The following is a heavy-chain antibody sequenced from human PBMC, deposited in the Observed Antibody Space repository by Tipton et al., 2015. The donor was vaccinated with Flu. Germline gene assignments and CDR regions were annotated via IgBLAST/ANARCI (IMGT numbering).Heavy chain of an antibody. J-gene: IGHJ5*01. CDR1: GIPMRSGIQS. Sequence: LRLSCSVSGIPMRSGIQSWSWIRQSAGKGLEWIGLTYTNGDTTYNPSLKSRVTISIDTSKNQLSPTLTSVTAADTAVYYCARDSGAYPLGFDPWGRGTLVTVSS. CDR3: ARDSGAYPLGFDP. D-gene: IGHD2-15*01. V-gene: IGHV4-61*02. CDR2: TYTNGDT.